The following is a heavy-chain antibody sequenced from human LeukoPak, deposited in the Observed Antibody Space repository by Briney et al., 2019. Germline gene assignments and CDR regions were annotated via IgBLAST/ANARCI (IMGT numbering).Heavy chain of an antibody. V-gene: IGHV3-30*18. CDR3: AKCVRPRLAAAGADY. Sequence: GRSLRLSCAASGFTFSSYGMHWVRQAPGKGLEWVAVISYDGSNKYYADSVKGRFTISRDNSKNTLYLQMNSLRAEDTAVYYCAKCVRPRLAAAGADYWGQGTLVTVSS. CDR2: ISYDGSNK. CDR1: GFTFSSYG. D-gene: IGHD6-13*01. J-gene: IGHJ4*02.